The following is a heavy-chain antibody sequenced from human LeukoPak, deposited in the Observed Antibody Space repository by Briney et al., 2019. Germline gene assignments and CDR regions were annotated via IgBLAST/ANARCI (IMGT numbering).Heavy chain of an antibody. D-gene: IGHD5-18*01. CDR2: INHSGST. J-gene: IGHJ4*02. CDR3: ARVRRDTAMVTDYFDY. Sequence: SETLSLTCAVYGGSFSGFYWSWIRQPPGKGLEWIGEINHSGSTNYNPSLKSRVTISVDTSKNQFSLKLSSVTAADTAVYYCARVRRDTAMVTDYFDYWGRGTLVTVSS. CDR1: GGSFSGFY. V-gene: IGHV4-34*01.